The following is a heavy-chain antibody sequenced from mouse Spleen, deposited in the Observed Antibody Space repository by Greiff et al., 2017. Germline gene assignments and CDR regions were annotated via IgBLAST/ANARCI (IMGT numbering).Heavy chain of an antibody. CDR2: IHPNSGST. D-gene: IGHD1-2*01. CDR1: GYTFTSYW. J-gene: IGHJ4*01. CDR3: ARGSLLRLHYAMDY. Sequence: VQLQQSGAELVKPGASVKLSCKASGYTFTSYWMHWVKQRPGQGLEWIGMIHPNSGSTNYNEKFKSKATLTVDKSSSTAYMQLSSLTSEDSAVYYCARGSLLRLHYAMDYWGQGTSVTVSS. V-gene: IGHV1-64*01.